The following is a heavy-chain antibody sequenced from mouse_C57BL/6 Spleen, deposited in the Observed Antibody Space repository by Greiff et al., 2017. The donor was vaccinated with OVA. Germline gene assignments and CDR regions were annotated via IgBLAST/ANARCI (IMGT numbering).Heavy chain of an antibody. D-gene: IGHD1-1*01. CDR2: IYPRDGST. Sequence: QLQQSGPELVKPGASVKLSCKASGYTFTSYDINWVKQRPGQGLEWIGWIYPRDGSTKYNEKFKGKATLTVDTSSSTAYMELHSLTSEDSAVYFCARGTTGGRFAYWGQGTLVTVSA. V-gene: IGHV1-85*01. CDR1: GYTFTSYD. CDR3: ARGTTGGRFAY. J-gene: IGHJ3*01.